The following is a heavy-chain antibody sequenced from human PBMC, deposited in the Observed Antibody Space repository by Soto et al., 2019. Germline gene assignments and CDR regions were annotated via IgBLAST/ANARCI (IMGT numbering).Heavy chain of an antibody. CDR1: GYTFNNYY. Sequence: ASVKVSCKASGYTFNNYYMHWVRQAPGQGLEWMGWISPNSGGSNYAQKFQGRVSMTRDTSLNTAYLELSSLMSDDTAMYYCARAPRYNCYWYYIDLWGQGTQVTVSS. D-gene: IGHD2-15*01. J-gene: IGHJ4*02. CDR3: ARAPRYNCYWYYIDL. V-gene: IGHV1-2*02. CDR2: ISPNSGGS.